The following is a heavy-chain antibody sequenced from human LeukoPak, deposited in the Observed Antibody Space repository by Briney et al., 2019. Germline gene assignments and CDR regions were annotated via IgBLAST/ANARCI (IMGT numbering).Heavy chain of an antibody. CDR2: ISWNSGSI. D-gene: IGHD5-12*01. CDR3: AKDGGYSGYDHFDY. J-gene: IGHJ4*02. V-gene: IGHV3-9*03. Sequence: GGSLRLSCAASGFTFDDYAMHWVRQAPGKGLEWVSGISWNSGSIGYADSVKGRFTISRDNTKNSLYLQMNSLRAEDMALYYCAKDGGYSGYDHFDYWGQGTLVTVSS. CDR1: GFTFDDYA.